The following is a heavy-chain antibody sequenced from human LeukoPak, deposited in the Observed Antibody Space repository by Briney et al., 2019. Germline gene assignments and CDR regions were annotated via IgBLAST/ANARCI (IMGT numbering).Heavy chain of an antibody. D-gene: IGHD1-26*01. Sequence: GGSLRLSCAASGFTFSDYYMSWIRQAPGKGLEWVSYISDSGNTIYYADSVKGRFTVSRDNAKNTLYLQMNSLSADDTAVYYCARDGIDFRAFDLWGQGTMVTVSS. CDR2: ISDSGNTI. V-gene: IGHV3-11*04. J-gene: IGHJ3*01. CDR3: ARDGIDFRAFDL. CDR1: GFTFSDYY.